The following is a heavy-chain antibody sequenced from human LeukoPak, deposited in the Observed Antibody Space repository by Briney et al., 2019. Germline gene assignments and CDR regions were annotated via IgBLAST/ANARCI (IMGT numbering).Heavy chain of an antibody. CDR3: ARDRGSSGWYYFDY. D-gene: IGHD6-19*01. Sequence: PGGSLRLSCAASGFTVSSNYMSWVRQAPGKGLEWVSVIYSCGSTYYADSVKGRFTISRDNSKNTLYLQMNSLRAEDTAVYYCARDRGSSGWYYFDYWGQGTLVTVSS. CDR1: GFTVSSNY. J-gene: IGHJ4*02. V-gene: IGHV3-66*01. CDR2: IYSCGST.